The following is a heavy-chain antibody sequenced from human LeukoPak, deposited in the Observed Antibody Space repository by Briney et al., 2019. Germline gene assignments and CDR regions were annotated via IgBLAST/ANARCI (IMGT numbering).Heavy chain of an antibody. V-gene: IGHV4-34*09. D-gene: IGHD3-16*01. Sequence: PSETLSLTCAVYGGSFSGYYWSWIRQPPGKGLEWIGYIYYSGSTYYNPSLKSRVTISVDTSKNQFSLKLSSVTAADTAVHYCARAARGFDYWGQGTLVTVSS. CDR2: IYYSGST. CDR3: ARAARGFDY. CDR1: GGSFSGYY. J-gene: IGHJ4*02.